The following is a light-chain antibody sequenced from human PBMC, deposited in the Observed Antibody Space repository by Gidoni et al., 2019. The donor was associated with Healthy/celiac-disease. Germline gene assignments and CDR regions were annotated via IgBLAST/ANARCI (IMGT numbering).Light chain of an antibody. CDR2: GAS. V-gene: IGKV3-20*01. Sequence: IVLTQSPGTLSLSPGERATLSCRASQSVSSSYLAWYQQKPGQAPRLLIYGASSRATGIPDRFSGSGSGTDFTLTISRREPEDFAVYYCQQDGSSPRTFGGGTKVEIK. J-gene: IGKJ4*01. CDR1: QSVSSSY. CDR3: QQDGSSPRT.